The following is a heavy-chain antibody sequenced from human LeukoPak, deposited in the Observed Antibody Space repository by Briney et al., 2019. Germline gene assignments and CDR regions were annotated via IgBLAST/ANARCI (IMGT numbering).Heavy chain of an antibody. CDR3: ARTYYYGSGSYYFDY. D-gene: IGHD3-10*01. Sequence: GESLKISCKGSGHSFTSYWIGWVRQMPGKGLEWMGIIYPGDSDTRYSPSFQGQVTISADKSISTAYLQWSSLKASDTAMYYCARTYYYGSGSYYFDYWGQGTLVTVSS. CDR2: IYPGDSDT. V-gene: IGHV5-51*01. J-gene: IGHJ4*02. CDR1: GHSFTSYW.